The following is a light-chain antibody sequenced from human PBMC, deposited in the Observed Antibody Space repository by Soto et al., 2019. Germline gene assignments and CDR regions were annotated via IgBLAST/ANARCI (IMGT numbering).Light chain of an antibody. J-gene: IGKJ1*01. CDR1: QSISSW. V-gene: IGKV1-5*01. Sequence: ESQRTQSPSTLSASVGDRVTITCRASQSISSWLAWYQQKPGKAPKLLIYDASSLESGVPSRFSGSGSGTEFTLTISSLQPDDFATYYCQQYNSYSPTFGQGTKVDIK. CDR3: QQYNSYSPT. CDR2: DAS.